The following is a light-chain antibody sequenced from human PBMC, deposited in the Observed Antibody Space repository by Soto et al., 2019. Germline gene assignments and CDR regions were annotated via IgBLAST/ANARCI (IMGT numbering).Light chain of an antibody. J-gene: IGLJ1*01. CDR1: SRDIGGYDY. V-gene: IGLV2-8*01. CDR2: EVN. CDR3: SSYAGSTNCDV. Sequence: QSVLTQSPSASGSPGQSVTISCTGTSRDIGGYDYVSWYQQHPGKAPKLIVYEVNKRPSGVPDRFSGSKSGYTASLTVSGLQAEDEADYFCSSYAGSTNCDVFGTGTKVTVL.